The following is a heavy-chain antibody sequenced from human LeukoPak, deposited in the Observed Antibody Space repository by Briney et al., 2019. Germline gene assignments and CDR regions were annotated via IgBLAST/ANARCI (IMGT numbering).Heavy chain of an antibody. J-gene: IGHJ6*02. D-gene: IGHD3-22*01. CDR1: GFTFSSYS. Sequence: GGSLRLSCAASGFTFSSYSMNWVRQAPGKGLEWVSSISSSSSYIYYADSVKGRFTISRDNAKNSLYLQMNSLRAEDTAVYYCASDSGYFYYYGMDVWGQGTTVTVSS. CDR2: ISSSSSYI. CDR3: ASDSGYFYYYGMDV. V-gene: IGHV3-21*01.